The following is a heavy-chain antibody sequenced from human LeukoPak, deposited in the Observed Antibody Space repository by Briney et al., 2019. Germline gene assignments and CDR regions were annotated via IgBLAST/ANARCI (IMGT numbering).Heavy chain of an antibody. CDR1: GGSISSYY. Sequence: SETLSLTCTVSGGSISSYYWSWIRQPPGKGLEWIGYIYYSGSTNYNPSLKSRLTISRDTSKNQFSLKLRSVTAADTAIYYCVYSSGWTNFYYYGMDVWGQGTTVTVSS. V-gene: IGHV4-59*01. CDR3: VYSSGWTNFYYYGMDV. D-gene: IGHD6-19*01. CDR2: IYYSGST. J-gene: IGHJ6*02.